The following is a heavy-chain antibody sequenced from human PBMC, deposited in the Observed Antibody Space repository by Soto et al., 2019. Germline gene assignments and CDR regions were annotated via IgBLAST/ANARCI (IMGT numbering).Heavy chain of an antibody. J-gene: IGHJ1*01. D-gene: IGHD3-22*01. Sequence: SETLSLTCTVSGVSISSYYWSWIRQPPGKGLEWIGYIYYSGSTNYNPSLKSRVTISVDTSKNQFSLKLSSVTAADTAVYYCAGEDYYDSSGYQHWGQGTLVTVSS. V-gene: IGHV4-59*01. CDR3: AGEDYYDSSGYQH. CDR2: IYYSGST. CDR1: GVSISSYY.